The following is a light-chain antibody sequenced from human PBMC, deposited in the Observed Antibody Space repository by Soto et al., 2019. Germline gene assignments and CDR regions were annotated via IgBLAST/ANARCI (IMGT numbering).Light chain of an antibody. CDR1: QSVSST. CDR3: QQYNNWPRT. V-gene: IGKV3-15*01. J-gene: IGKJ2*01. CDR2: GAS. Sequence: EIVMTQSPATLSVSPGERATLSCRASQSVSSTLAWYQQKPGQAPRLLIYGASTSATGIPARFSGSGSGTEFTLTISSLLSEDFAVYYCQQYNNWPRTCGQGTKLEIK.